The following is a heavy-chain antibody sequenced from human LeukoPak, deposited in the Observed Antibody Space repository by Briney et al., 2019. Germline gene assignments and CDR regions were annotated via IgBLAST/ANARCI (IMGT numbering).Heavy chain of an antibody. CDR2: ITWNSGGI. D-gene: IGHD3-10*01. CDR3: VKDRSRWFGESLFDY. V-gene: IGHV3-9*01. CDR1: GFSFEDYA. Sequence: GRSLRLSCTVSGFSFEDYAMHWVRQAAGKGLEWVSGITWNSGGIGYADSVKGRFTISRDNAKNSLYLQMNILKPEDTALYYCVKDRSRWFGESLFDYWGQGTLVTVPS. J-gene: IGHJ4*02.